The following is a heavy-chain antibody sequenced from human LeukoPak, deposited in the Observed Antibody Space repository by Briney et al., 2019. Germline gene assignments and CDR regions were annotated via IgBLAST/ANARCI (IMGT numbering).Heavy chain of an antibody. V-gene: IGHV4-61*02. J-gene: IGHJ6*03. CDR3: ARTYCGGDCRGYYYHYYMDV. CDR1: GGSISSGSYY. Sequence: SDTLSLTCTVSGGSISSGSYYWSWIRQPAGKGLEWIGRIYTSGSTNYNPSLKSRVTISVDRSKNQFSLQLSSVTAADTAVYYCARTYCGGDCRGYYYHYYMDVWGKGTTVTISS. CDR2: IYTSGST. D-gene: IGHD2-21*02.